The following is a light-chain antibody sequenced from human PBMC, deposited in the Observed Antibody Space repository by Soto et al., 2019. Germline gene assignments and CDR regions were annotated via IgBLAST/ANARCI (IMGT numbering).Light chain of an antibody. V-gene: IGKV3-20*01. J-gene: IGKJ4*01. CDR1: QSVSRSY. CDR2: GAS. CDR3: HQYDSSPLT. Sequence: EIVLTQSPGTLSLSPGERATLSCRASQSVSRSYLAWYQQKPGQAPRLLIYGASSRATGIPDRFSGSGSGTAFTLTISRLEPEDFAVYYCHQYDSSPLTFGGGTKVEIK.